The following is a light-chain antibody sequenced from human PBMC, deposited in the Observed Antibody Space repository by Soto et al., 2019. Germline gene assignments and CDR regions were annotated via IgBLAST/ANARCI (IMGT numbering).Light chain of an antibody. Sequence: EIVLTQSPGTLSLSPGERASLSCRASQRISSTFLAWYQQKPGQAPRLLIYGASSRATGIPDRFSGSGSGTDFTLTISRLEAEDFAMYYCQQCGGSPTFGQGTKLDVK. J-gene: IGKJ1*01. CDR3: QQCGGSPT. V-gene: IGKV3-20*01. CDR1: QRISSTF. CDR2: GAS.